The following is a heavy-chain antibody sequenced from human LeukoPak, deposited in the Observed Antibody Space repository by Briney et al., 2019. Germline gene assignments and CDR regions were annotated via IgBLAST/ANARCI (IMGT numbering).Heavy chain of an antibody. D-gene: IGHD2-2*01. V-gene: IGHV1-46*03. CDR1: GGTFSSYA. CDR2: INPSGGST. J-gene: IGHJ6*03. Sequence: ASVKVSCKASGGTFSSYAVSWVRQAPGQGLEWMGIINPSGGSTSYAQKFQGRVTMTRDTSTSTVYMELSSLRSEDTAVYYCARDLRGYCSSTSCPPDYYYYMDVWGKGTTVTVSS. CDR3: ARDLRGYCSSTSCPPDYYYYMDV.